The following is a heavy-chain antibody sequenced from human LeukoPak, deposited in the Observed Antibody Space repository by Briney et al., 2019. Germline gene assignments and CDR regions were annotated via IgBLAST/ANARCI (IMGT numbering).Heavy chain of an antibody. V-gene: IGHV1-18*01. CDR1: GYTFTSYG. CDR3: ARVDYYGSGSYIQHDAFDI. CDR2: ISAYNGNT. J-gene: IGHJ3*02. D-gene: IGHD3-10*01. Sequence: GASVKVSCKASGYTFTSYGISWVRQAPGQGLEWMGWISAYNGNTNYAQKLQGRVTMTTHTSTSTAYMELRSLRSDDTAVYYCARVDYYGSGSYIQHDAFDIWGQGTMVTVSS.